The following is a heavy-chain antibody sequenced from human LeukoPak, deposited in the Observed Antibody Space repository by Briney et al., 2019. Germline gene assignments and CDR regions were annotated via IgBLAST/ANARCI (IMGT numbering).Heavy chain of an antibody. CDR3: ARGWYIGYDSEERYFDY. Sequence: SETLSLTCAVYGGSFSGYYWSWIRQPPGKGLEWIGEINHSGSTNYNPSLKSRVTISVDTSKNQFSLKLSSVTAADTAVYYCARGWYIGYDSEERYFDYWGQGTLVTVSS. D-gene: IGHD5-12*01. J-gene: IGHJ4*02. CDR1: GGSFSGYY. CDR2: INHSGST. V-gene: IGHV4-34*01.